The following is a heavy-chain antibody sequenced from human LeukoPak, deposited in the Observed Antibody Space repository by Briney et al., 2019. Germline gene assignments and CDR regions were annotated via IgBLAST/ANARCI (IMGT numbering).Heavy chain of an antibody. CDR3: VSFYETY. J-gene: IGHJ4*02. D-gene: IGHD2/OR15-2a*01. CDR1: GFTFSSNY. V-gene: IGHV3-74*01. Sequence: PGGSLRLSCAASGFTFSSNYMSWVRQVPGKGLVWVSHINSDGSWTSYADSVKGRFTISKDNAKNTVYLQMNSLRAEDTAVYYCVSFYETYWGRGTLVTVSS. CDR2: INSDGSWT.